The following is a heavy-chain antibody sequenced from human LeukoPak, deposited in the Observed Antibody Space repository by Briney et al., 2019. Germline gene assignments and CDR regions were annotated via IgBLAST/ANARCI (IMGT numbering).Heavy chain of an antibody. Sequence: PGGSLRLSCAASGFTFSSYGMHWVRQAPGKGLEWVAVIWYDGSNKYYADSVKGRFTISRDNSKKTLYLQMNSLRAEDTSVYYCAKDFGSGITGTTTLDYWGQGTLVTVSS. V-gene: IGHV3-33*06. J-gene: IGHJ4*02. D-gene: IGHD1-7*01. CDR1: GFTFSSYG. CDR3: AKDFGSGITGTTTLDY. CDR2: IWYDGSNK.